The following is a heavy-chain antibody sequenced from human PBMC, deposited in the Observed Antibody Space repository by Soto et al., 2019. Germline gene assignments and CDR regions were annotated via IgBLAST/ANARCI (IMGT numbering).Heavy chain of an antibody. J-gene: IGHJ4*02. CDR3: ARDHRYYDILTGYYEDDY. V-gene: IGHV1-2*02. CDR1: GYTFTGYY. Sequence: GASVKVSCKASGYTFTGYYMHWVRQAPGQGLEWMGWINPNSGGTNYAQKFQGRVTMTRDTSISTAYMELSRLRSDDTAVYYCARDHRYYDILTGYYEDDYWGQGTLVTVSS. CDR2: INPNSGGT. D-gene: IGHD3-9*01.